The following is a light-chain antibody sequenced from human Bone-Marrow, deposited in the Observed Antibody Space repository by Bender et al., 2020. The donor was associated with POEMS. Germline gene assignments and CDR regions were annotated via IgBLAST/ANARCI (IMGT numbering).Light chain of an antibody. CDR3: QSYDRSLSGFYV. J-gene: IGLJ1*01. CDR1: SSDVGDYTA. V-gene: IGLV2-8*01. Sequence: QSALTQPPSASGSPGQSVTISCTGTSSDVGDYTAVSWYQQHPGKAPKLMIYEVTKRPSGVPDRFSGSKSGTSASLAITGLQADDEADYYCQSYDRSLSGFYVFGTGTKVTVL. CDR2: EVT.